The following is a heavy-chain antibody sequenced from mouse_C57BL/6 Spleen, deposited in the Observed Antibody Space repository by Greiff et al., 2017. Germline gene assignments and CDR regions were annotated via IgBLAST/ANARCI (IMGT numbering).Heavy chain of an antibody. J-gene: IGHJ1*03. CDR3: GRSRSCCDLED. V-gene: IGHV1-50*01. CDR2: IDPSDSYT. D-gene: IGHD3-1*01. CDR1: GYTFTSYW. Sequence: QVQLQQPGAELVKPGASVKLSCKASGYTFTSYWMQWVKQRPGQGLEWIGEIDPSDSYTNYNQKFKGKATLTVDTSSSTAYMQSSSLTSEDSAVYYCGRSRSCCDLEDWGKGTTVTVSS.